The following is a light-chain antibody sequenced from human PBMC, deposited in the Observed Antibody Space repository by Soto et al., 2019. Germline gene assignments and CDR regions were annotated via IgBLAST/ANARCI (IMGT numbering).Light chain of an antibody. V-gene: IGKV3-15*01. J-gene: IGKJ1*01. CDR3: QQYNDWPPWT. CDR1: QSISSN. Sequence: DIVMTQSPATLSVSPGQGATLSCRASQSISSNLAWYQQKPGQAPRLLIYGASTRATGIPARFSGSGSGTEFTLTISSRQSEDFAVYYCQQYNDWPPWTFGQGTKVEIK. CDR2: GAS.